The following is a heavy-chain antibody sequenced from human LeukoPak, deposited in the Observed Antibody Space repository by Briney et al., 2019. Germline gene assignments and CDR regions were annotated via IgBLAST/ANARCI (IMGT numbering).Heavy chain of an antibody. CDR2: IKDDGSEK. D-gene: IGHD3-16*01. J-gene: IGHJ5*02. CDR3: ARRGTYQNWFDP. CDR1: TFTFSSYW. Sequence: GGSLRLSCAASTFTFSSYWMSWVRQAPGKGLEWVATIKDDGSEKFYVDSVSGRFTISRENAKNSLYLQMNSLRAEDTAVYYCARRGTYQNWFDPWGQGTLVTVSS. V-gene: IGHV3-7*01.